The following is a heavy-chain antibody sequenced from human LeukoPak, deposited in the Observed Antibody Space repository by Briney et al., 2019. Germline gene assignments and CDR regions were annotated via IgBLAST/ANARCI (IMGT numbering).Heavy chain of an antibody. CDR2: IRSKAYGGTT. CDR1: GFTFGDYA. V-gene: IGHV3-49*04. D-gene: IGHD5-18*01. CDR3: TTFPHFVYTAMVIGGIDY. J-gene: IGHJ4*02. Sequence: PGGSLRLSCTASGFTFGDYAMSWVRQAPGKGLEWVGFIRSKAYGGTTEYAASVKGRFTISRDDSKSIAYLQMNSLKTEDTAVYYCTTFPHFVYTAMVIGGIDYWGQGTLVTVSS.